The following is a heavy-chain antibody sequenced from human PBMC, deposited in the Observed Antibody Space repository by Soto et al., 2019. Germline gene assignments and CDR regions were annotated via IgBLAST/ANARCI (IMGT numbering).Heavy chain of an antibody. V-gene: IGHV4-59*08. CDR2: IYYSGST. Sequence: SETLSLTCTVSGGSISSYYWSWIRQPPGKGLEWIGYIYYSGSTNYNPSLESRVTISVDKSKNQFSLKLMSLSAADTAVYYCGRREGLATISYYFAYGGQGALVSAPQ. D-gene: IGHD1-26*01. CDR3: GRREGLATISYYFAY. J-gene: IGHJ4*02. CDR1: GGSISSYY.